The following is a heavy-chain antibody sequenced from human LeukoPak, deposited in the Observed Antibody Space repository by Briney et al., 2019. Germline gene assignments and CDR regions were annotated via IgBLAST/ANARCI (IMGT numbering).Heavy chain of an antibody. CDR3: ARASYYYDSSGYLNWFDP. CDR1: GGTFSSYA. CDR2: IIPIFGTA. Sequence: SVKVSCKASGGTFSSYAISWVRQAPGQGLEWMGRIIPIFGTADYAQKFQGRVTITTDESTSTAYMELSSLRSEDTAVYYCARASYYYDSSGYLNWFDPWGQGTLVTVSS. V-gene: IGHV1-69*05. D-gene: IGHD3-22*01. J-gene: IGHJ5*02.